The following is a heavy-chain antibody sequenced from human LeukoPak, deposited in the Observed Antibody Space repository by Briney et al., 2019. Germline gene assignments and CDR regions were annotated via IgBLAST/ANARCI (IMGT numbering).Heavy chain of an antibody. CDR1: GFTFSSYW. J-gene: IGHJ4*02. CDR3: ARDSAAHFDH. V-gene: IGHV3-74*01. CDR2: INTDGSSA. Sequence: GGSLRLSCAASGFTFSSYWMHWVRQAPGEGLVWVSRINTDGSSAIYADSVKGRFTMSRDNAKNTLYLQMNSLRAEDTAVYYCARDSAAHFDHWGQGTLVTVSS. D-gene: IGHD2-15*01.